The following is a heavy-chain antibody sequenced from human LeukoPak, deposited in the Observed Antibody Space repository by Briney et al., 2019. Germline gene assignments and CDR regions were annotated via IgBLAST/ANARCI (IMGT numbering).Heavy chain of an antibody. CDR2: TYYRSKWYN. Sequence: SQTLSLTCAISGDSVSSNSAAWNWIRQSPSRGLEWLGRTYYRSKWYNDYAVSVKSRITINPDTSKSQFSLQLNSVTPEDTAVYYCALDNWNGGACRFDPWGQGTLVTVSS. CDR1: GDSVSSNSAA. CDR3: ALDNWNGGACRFDP. D-gene: IGHD1-20*01. J-gene: IGHJ5*02. V-gene: IGHV6-1*01.